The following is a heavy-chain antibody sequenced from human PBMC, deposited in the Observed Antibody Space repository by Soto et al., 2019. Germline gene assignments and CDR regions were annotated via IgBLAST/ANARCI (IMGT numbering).Heavy chain of an antibody. CDR2: IWYDGSNK. CDR1: GFTFSSYG. CDR3: ARDKLTMVRGNLDY. Sequence: QVQLVESGGGVVQPGRSLRLSCAASGFTFSSYGMHWVRQAPGKGLEWVAVIWYDGSNKYYADSVKGRFTISRDNSKNTLYLQMISLRAEDTAVYYCARDKLTMVRGNLDYWGQGTLVTVSS. V-gene: IGHV3-33*01. D-gene: IGHD3-10*01. J-gene: IGHJ4*02.